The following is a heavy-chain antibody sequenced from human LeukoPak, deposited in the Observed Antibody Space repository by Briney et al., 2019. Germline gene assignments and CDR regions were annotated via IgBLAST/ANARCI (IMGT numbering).Heavy chain of an antibody. CDR3: ARAFFGYSSPAVGD. J-gene: IGHJ4*02. D-gene: IGHD6-13*01. V-gene: IGHV4-61*02. CDR2: IYTSGST. CDR1: GGSISSGSYY. Sequence: SETLSLTCTVSGGSISSGSYYWSWIRQPAGKGLEWIGRIYTSGSTNYNPSLKSRVTISVDTSKNQFSLKLSSVTAADTAVYYCARAFFGYSSPAVGDWGQGTLVTVSS.